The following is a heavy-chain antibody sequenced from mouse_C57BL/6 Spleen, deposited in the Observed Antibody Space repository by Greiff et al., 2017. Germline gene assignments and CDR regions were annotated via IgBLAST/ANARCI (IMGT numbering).Heavy chain of an antibody. D-gene: IGHD2-5*01. CDR3: ASTDYSSYGFWYFDV. J-gene: IGHJ1*03. Sequence: DVKLVESGGGLVKPGGSLKLSCAASGFTFSDYGMHWVRQAPEKGLEWVAYISSGSSTIYYADTVKGRFTISRDNAKNTLVLQMTSLMAEDTAMYYCASTDYSSYGFWYFDVWGTGTTVTVSS. V-gene: IGHV5-17*01. CDR1: GFTFSDYG. CDR2: ISSGSSTI.